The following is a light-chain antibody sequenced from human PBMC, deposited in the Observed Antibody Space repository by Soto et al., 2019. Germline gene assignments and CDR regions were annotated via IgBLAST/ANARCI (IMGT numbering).Light chain of an antibody. CDR1: QLFSSY. Sequence: EIVMTQSPATLSVSPGESVTLSCRASQLFSSYLAWYQQKPGQAPRLLIYGASSRATGIPDRFSGSGSGTDFTLTISRLEPEDFAVYYCQQYGSSPPKTFGQGTKVDIK. CDR2: GAS. CDR3: QQYGSSPPKT. V-gene: IGKV3-20*01. J-gene: IGKJ1*01.